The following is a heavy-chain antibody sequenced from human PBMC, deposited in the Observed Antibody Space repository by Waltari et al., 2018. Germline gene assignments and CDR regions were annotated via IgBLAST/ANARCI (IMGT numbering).Heavy chain of an antibody. D-gene: IGHD3-3*01. J-gene: IGHJ6*02. CDR2: IGTPGDT. CDR1: GFVFSSYD. CDR3: ARAKPSGYKYWYYYDLDV. V-gene: IGHV3-13*01. Sequence: EGQLVESGGGVVQPGDSLRLSCAASGFVFSSYDMHWVRQTVGKGLEWVGAIGTPGDTYHSGSVKGRFTISRENARNSLYLQMDSLTAGDTAVYYCARAKPSGYKYWYYYDLDVWGPGTPVTVSS.